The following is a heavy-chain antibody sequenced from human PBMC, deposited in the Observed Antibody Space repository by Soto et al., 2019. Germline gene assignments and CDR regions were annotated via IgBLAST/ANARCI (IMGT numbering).Heavy chain of an antibody. V-gene: IGHV3-23*01. J-gene: IGHJ4*02. CDR2: ISGSAIST. CDR1: GFTFSSYA. D-gene: IGHD3-9*01. CDR3: ARDPYYDILAVTTAYFDY. Sequence: GSLRLSCAASGFTFSSYAMNWVRQAPGKGLEWVSAISGSAISTYYADSVKGRFTISRDNSKNTLYLQMNSLRPEDTAVYYCARDPYYDILAVTTAYFDYWGQGTLVTVSS.